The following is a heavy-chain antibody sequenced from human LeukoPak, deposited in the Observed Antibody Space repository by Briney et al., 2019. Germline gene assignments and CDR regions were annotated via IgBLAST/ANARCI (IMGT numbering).Heavy chain of an antibody. CDR2: INWNGGST. Sequence: GGSLRLSCAASGFTVSSNYMSWVRQAPGKGLEWVSGINWNGGSTDYADSVKGRFTISRDNAKKSLYLQMNSLRAEDTASYHCARDGSGWYSDRWGQGTLVTVSS. V-gene: IGHV3-20*01. CDR1: GFTVSSNY. CDR3: ARDGSGWYSDR. D-gene: IGHD6-19*01. J-gene: IGHJ5*02.